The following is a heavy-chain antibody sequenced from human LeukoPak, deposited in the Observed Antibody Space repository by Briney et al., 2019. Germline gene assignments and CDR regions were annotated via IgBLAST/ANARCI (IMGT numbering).Heavy chain of an antibody. CDR3: ARVVGRVVPAALNY. Sequence: ASVKVSCKASGYTFTGYYIHWVRQAPGQGLEWMGWINPNSGGTKFAQKFQGRVTMTRDTSISTAYMELSRLRSDDTAVYYCARVVGRVVPAALNYWGQGTLVTVSS. V-gene: IGHV1-2*02. D-gene: IGHD2-2*01. CDR1: GYTFTGYY. CDR2: INPNSGGT. J-gene: IGHJ4*02.